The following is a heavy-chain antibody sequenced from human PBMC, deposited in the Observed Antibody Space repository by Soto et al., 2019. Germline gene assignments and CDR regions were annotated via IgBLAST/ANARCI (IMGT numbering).Heavy chain of an antibody. J-gene: IGHJ4*02. CDR3: ARHLHSDTAVTNFDY. CDR2: IYYSGST. Sequence: PSETLSLTCTVSADSISTSSYYWGWIRQPPGKGLEWIGSIYYSGSTYYNPSLKSRVTISLDTSKNQFSLKLSSVTAADTAVFYCARHLHSDTAVTNFDYWGQGTLVTVSS. CDR1: ADSISTSSYY. V-gene: IGHV4-39*01. D-gene: IGHD5-18*01.